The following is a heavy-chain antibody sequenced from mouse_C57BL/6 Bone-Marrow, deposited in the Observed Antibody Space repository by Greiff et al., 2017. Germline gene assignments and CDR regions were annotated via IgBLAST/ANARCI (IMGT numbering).Heavy chain of an antibody. J-gene: IGHJ4*01. CDR2: INPYNGGT. D-gene: IGHD6-1*01. CDR3: AHLPPYAMDY. Sequence: EVQLQQSGPVLVKPGASVKMSCKASGYTFTDYYMNWVKQSHGKSLEWIGVINPYNGGTSYNQKFKGKATLTVDKSSSTAYMELNSLTSEDSAVDYCAHLPPYAMDYWGQGTSVTVSS. V-gene: IGHV1-19*01. CDR1: GYTFTDYY.